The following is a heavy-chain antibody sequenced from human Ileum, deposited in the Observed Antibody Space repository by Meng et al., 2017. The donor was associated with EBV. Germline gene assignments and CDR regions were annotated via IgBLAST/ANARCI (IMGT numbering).Heavy chain of an antibody. D-gene: IGHD5-24*01. CDR2: ISGTGAST. CDR1: GFTLSTYA. Sequence: EVQLLESGGGLVQPGGSLRLSCAASGFTLSTYAMAWVRQAPGKGLEWVSFISGTGASTYYADSVKGRFTASRDNSMNMLYLQMNSLRADDTAVYYCARDGYNYIPFDYWGQGTLVTVSS. J-gene: IGHJ4*02. V-gene: IGHV3-23*01. CDR3: ARDGYNYIPFDY.